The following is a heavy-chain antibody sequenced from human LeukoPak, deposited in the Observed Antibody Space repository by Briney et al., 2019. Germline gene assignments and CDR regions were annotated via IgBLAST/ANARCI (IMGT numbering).Heavy chain of an antibody. CDR2: ISSNGGST. CDR1: GFTFSSYA. V-gene: IGHV3-64D*06. J-gene: IGHJ6*04. D-gene: IGHD2-2*01. CDR3: VKGGYCSSTSCYARGFPNYYYYYGMDV. Sequence: GGSLTLSCSASGFTFSSYAMHWVRQAPGKGLEYVSAISSNGGSTYYADSVKGRFTISRDNSKNTLYLQMSSLRAEDTAVYYCVKGGYCSSTSCYARGFPNYYYYYGMDVWGKGTTVTVSS.